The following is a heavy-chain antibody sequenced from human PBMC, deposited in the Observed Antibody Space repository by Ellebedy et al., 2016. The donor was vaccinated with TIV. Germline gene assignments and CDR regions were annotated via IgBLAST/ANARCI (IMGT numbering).Heavy chain of an antibody. D-gene: IGHD5-18*01. J-gene: IGHJ3*02. CDR3: AREYSHGRPYAFDI. Sequence: ASVKVSCKASGYTFTSYAMHWVRQAPGQRLEWMGWINAGNGNTKYSQKFQGRVTITRDTSASTAYMELSSLRSEDTAVYYCAREYSHGRPYAFDIWGQGTMVTVSS. V-gene: IGHV1-3*01. CDR1: GYTFTSYA. CDR2: INAGNGNT.